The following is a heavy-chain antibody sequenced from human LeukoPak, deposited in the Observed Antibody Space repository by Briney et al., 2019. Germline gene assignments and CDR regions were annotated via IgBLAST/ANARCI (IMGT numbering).Heavy chain of an antibody. CDR1: GFVFSASY. J-gene: IGHJ5*01. CDR3: VRGGTYWTVS. V-gene: IGHV3-7*01. Sequence: GGSLRLSXAXSGFVFSASYMSWVRKAPRKGLEWVATIKPDGSEKYHVDSVSGRFTISRDNTNDSLFLQMNSLRVDDTAVYYCVRGGTYWTVSWGQGTLVNVS. CDR2: IKPDGSEK.